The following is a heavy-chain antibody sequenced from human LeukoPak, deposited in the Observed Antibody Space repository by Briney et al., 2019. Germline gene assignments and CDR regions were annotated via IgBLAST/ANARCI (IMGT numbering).Heavy chain of an antibody. V-gene: IGHV4-39*07. D-gene: IGHD6-19*01. CDR3: ARERPLSSGWPL. J-gene: IGHJ4*02. CDR1: GGSIGRGSYY. Sequence: PSETLSLTCSVSGGSIGRGSYYWGWIRQSPGKGLEWIGSIYYSGSTNYNPSLKSRVTISVDTSKNQFSLRLSSVTAADTAVYYCARERPLSSGWPLWGQGTLVTVSS. CDR2: IYYSGST.